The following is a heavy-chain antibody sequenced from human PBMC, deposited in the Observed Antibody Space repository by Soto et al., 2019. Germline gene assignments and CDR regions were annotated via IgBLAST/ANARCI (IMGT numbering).Heavy chain of an antibody. CDR2: IIPIFGTT. CDR3: ARDRTDSGDETNWLDP. D-gene: IGHD2-15*01. V-gene: IGHV1-69*06. Sequence: GGSVKVSCKASGWTFGGDAITWVRQAPGQGLEWVGRIIPIFGTTNYAQNFQGRVTISADKSTLTSYMELRSLTSDETALYYCARDRTDSGDETNWLDPWGQGTQVTVSS. CDR1: GWTFGGDA. J-gene: IGHJ5*02.